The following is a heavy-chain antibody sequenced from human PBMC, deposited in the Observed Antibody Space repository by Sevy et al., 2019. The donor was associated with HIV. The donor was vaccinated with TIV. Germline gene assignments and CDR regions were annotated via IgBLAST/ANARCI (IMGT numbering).Heavy chain of an antibody. V-gene: IGHV3-21*01. CDR3: ARTEYDRSDCYYEGDAFDS. CDR2: ISSSSSYI. J-gene: IGHJ3*02. CDR1: GFTFSSYS. D-gene: IGHD3-22*01. Sequence: GGSLRLSCAASGFTFSSYSMNWVRQAPGKGLEWVSSISSSSSYIYYADSVKGRFTISRDNAKNSLYLQMNSVRAEDTAVYYCARTEYDRSDCYYEGDAFDSWGKGTMVTVSS.